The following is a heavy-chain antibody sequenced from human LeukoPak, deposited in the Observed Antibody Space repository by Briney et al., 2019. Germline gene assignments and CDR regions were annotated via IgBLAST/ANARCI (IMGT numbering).Heavy chain of an antibody. Sequence: PGGSLRLSCEVSGFIFSSYAMTWVRQAPGKGLEWVAFIRYDGSNKYYADSVKGRFTISRDNSKNTLYLQMNSLRAEDTAVYYCAKSGLNRFDYWGQGTLVTVSS. CDR1: GFIFSSYA. J-gene: IGHJ4*02. V-gene: IGHV3-30*02. CDR2: IRYDGSNK. D-gene: IGHD2-15*01. CDR3: AKSGLNRFDY.